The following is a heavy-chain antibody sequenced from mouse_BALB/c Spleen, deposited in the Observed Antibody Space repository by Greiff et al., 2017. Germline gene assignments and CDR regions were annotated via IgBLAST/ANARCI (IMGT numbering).Heavy chain of an antibody. CDR2: INPGSGGT. D-gene: IGHD1-2*01. Sequence: QVQLKESGAELVRPGTSVKVSCKASGYAFTNYLIEWVKQRPGQGLEWIGVINPGSGGTNYDEKFKSKATLTVDTSSSTAYMQLSSLTSEDSAVYYCTRSTALDYWGQGTTLTVSS. CDR3: TRSTALDY. J-gene: IGHJ2*01. CDR1: GYAFTNYL. V-gene: IGHV1-54*01.